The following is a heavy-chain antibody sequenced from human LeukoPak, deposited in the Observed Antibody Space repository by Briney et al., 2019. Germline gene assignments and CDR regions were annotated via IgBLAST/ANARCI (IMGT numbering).Heavy chain of an antibody. CDR3: ARDSSSWQDNWFDP. D-gene: IGHD6-13*01. CDR2: IYYSGST. Sequence: PSETLSLTCAVSGGSISSYYWSWIRQPPGKGLEWIGYIYYSGSTNYNPSLKSRVTISVDTSKNQFSLKLSSVTAADTAVYYCARDSSSWQDNWFDPWGQGTLVTVSS. V-gene: IGHV4-59*01. J-gene: IGHJ5*02. CDR1: GGSISSYY.